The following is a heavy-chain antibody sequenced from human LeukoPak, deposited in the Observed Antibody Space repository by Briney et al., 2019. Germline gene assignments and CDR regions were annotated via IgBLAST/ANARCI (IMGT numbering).Heavy chain of an antibody. CDR2: IHWTGGIV. CDR3: AKLMVGGLTKSPFDS. D-gene: IGHD3-10*01. V-gene: IGHV3-9*01. CDR1: GFTFGDYS. J-gene: IGHJ4*02. Sequence: PGRSLRLSCAGSGFTFGDYSMHWVRHAPGKGLEWISGIHWTGGIVAYAASVKGRFTISRDNAKNSLYLEMNSLKPEDTALYYCAKLMVGGLTKSPFDSWGQGTLVTVSS.